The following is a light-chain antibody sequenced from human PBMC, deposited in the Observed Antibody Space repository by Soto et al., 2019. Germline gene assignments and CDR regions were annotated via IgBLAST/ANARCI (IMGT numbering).Light chain of an antibody. V-gene: IGKV3-20*01. CDR3: QQYGSLPWT. CDR2: GAS. Sequence: EIVLTQSPDTLSLSPGERATLSCRASQSVSTTTLAWYQQIPGQAPRPPIYGASSRVPGIPDRFSGSGSGTDFTLTITRLEPEDFAVYYCQQYGSLPWTFGQGTKVEIK. CDR1: QSVSTTT. J-gene: IGKJ1*01.